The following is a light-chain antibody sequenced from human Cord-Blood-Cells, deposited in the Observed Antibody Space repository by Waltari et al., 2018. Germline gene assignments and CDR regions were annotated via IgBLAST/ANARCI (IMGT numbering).Light chain of an antibody. CDR1: QSVSSSY. Sequence: ETVLTQARGPLSLSQGERATLACRASQSVSSSYLAWYQQKPGQAPRLLIYGASSRATGIPDRFSGSGSGTDFTLTISRLEPEDFAVYYCQQYGSSPRTFGQGTKVEIK. CDR3: QQYGSSPRT. J-gene: IGKJ1*01. CDR2: GAS. V-gene: IGKV3-20*01.